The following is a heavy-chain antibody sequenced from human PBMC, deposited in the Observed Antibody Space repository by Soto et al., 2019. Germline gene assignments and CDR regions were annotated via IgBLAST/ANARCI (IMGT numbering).Heavy chain of an antibody. CDR3: AKDPLWYDSEWYPPPGFDP. CDR2: ITAYGDTT. J-gene: IGHJ5*02. Sequence: EVQLLESGGGFVQPGGSLRLSCAASGFTFSNYAMSWVRQAPGKGLEWVSAITAYGDTTHYADSVKGRFTISRDSPKNALYLQVNSLRAEATSVYYCAKDPLWYDSEWYPPPGFDPWGQGTLVTVSS. D-gene: IGHD6-19*01. V-gene: IGHV3-23*01. CDR1: GFTFSNYA.